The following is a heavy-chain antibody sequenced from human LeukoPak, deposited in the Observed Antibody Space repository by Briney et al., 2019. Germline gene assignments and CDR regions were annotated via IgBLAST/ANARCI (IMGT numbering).Heavy chain of an antibody. V-gene: IGHV4-4*07. CDR1: GGSISSYY. Sequence: SETLSLTCTVSGGSISSYYWSWIRQPAGKGLEWIGRIYTSGSTSYNPSLKSRVTISIDTSKNQFSLRLRSVTAADTAIYYCARDPPPAWTLATFSSHWHFDLWGRGTLVTVSS. D-gene: IGHD5-24*01. CDR3: ARDPPPAWTLATFSSHWHFDL. J-gene: IGHJ2*01. CDR2: IYTSGST.